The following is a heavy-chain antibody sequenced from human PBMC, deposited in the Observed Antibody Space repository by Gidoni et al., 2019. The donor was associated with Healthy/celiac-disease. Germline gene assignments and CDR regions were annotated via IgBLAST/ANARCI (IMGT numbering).Heavy chain of an antibody. V-gene: IGHV3-23*01. CDR2: ISGSGGST. CDR3: ANQPRYSSGWYDDWYFDL. J-gene: IGHJ2*01. D-gene: IGHD6-19*01. Sequence: EVQLLESGGGLVQPGGSLRLSCAASGFTFSSYAMSWVRQAPGKGLGWVSAISGSGGSTYYADSVKGRFTISRDNSKNTLYLQMNSLRAEDTAVYYCANQPRYSSGWYDDWYFDLWGRGTLVTVSS. CDR1: GFTFSSYA.